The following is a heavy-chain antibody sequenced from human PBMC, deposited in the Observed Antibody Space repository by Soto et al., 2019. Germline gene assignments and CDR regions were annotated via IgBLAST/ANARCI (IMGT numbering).Heavy chain of an antibody. D-gene: IGHD6-19*01. Sequence: GGSLRLSCAASRFNVSSYDMHWVRQAPGKGLEWVSTIGTGGDTYSPGSVKGRFTISRENAKNSLYLQMNSLRAEDTAEYYCARSSGWFRNDAFDIWGQGTVVTVSS. CDR2: IGTGGDT. J-gene: IGHJ3*02. CDR1: RFNVSSYD. CDR3: ARSSGWFRNDAFDI. V-gene: IGHV3-13*01.